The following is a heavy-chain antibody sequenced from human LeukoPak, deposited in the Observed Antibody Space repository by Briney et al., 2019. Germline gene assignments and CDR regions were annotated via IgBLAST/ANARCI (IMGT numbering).Heavy chain of an antibody. CDR1: GYSISSGYY. Sequence: SETLSLTCTASGYSISSGYYWGWIRAPPGKGLEGIGSIYDSGSTYYNPSLKRRVTISGDKTKKQVYMKQSSVTAADTAVYYCARDLGGYSGYDSRRSPYYYMDVWGKGTTVTVSS. V-gene: IGHV4-38-2*02. CDR2: IYDSGST. CDR3: ARDLGGYSGYDSRRSPYYYMDV. D-gene: IGHD5-12*01. J-gene: IGHJ6*03.